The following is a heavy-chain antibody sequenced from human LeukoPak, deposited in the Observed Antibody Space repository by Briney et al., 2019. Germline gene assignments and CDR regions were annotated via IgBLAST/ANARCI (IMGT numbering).Heavy chain of an antibody. Sequence: PSETLSLTCTVSGGSISSYYLSWIRQPPGKGLEWIGEINHSGSTNYNPSLKSRVTISVDTSKNQFSLKLSSVTAADTAVYYCARSSWLRYDYWGQGTLVTVSS. CDR1: GGSISSYY. CDR2: INHSGST. D-gene: IGHD5-12*01. V-gene: IGHV4-34*01. CDR3: ARSSWLRYDY. J-gene: IGHJ4*02.